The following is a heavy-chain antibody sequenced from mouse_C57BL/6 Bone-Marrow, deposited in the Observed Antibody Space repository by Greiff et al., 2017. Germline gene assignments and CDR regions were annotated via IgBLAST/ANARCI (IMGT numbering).Heavy chain of an antibody. Sequence: EVKLMESGGGLVQPGASLKLSCESNDYAFPSYDMSWVRKTPGQRLELVAAINSDGGSTYYPDTMESRFIISRDNTKRTLYLQLSSLRSEDTALYYCARLYDYDGTWFAYGGQGKRVTVTA. CDR2: INSDGGST. D-gene: IGHD2-4*01. J-gene: IGHJ3*01. CDR1: DYAFPSYD. V-gene: IGHV5-2*01. CDR3: ARLYDYDGTWFAY.